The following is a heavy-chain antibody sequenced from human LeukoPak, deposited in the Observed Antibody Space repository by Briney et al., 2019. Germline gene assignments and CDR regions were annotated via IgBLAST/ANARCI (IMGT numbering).Heavy chain of an antibody. Sequence: GSLRLSCAASGFTFSSYAMHWVRQAPGKGLEWVAVISYDGSNKYYADSVKGRFTISRDNSKNTLYLQMNSLRAEDTAVYYCARIQLLPYYYYGMDVWGQGTTVTVSS. CDR3: ARIQLLPYYYYGMDV. CDR2: ISYDGSNK. V-gene: IGHV3-30-3*01. CDR1: GFTFSSYA. J-gene: IGHJ6*02. D-gene: IGHD2-2*01.